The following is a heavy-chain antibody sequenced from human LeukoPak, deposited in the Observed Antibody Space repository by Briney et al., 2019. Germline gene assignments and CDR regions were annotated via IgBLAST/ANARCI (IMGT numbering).Heavy chain of an antibody. V-gene: IGHV3-48*01. Sequence: GGSLRLSCAASGFTFSTYSMNWVRQAPGKGLEWVSYISSSISTMYYADSVKGRFTISRDNSKNTLCLQMNSLRAEDTAVYYCATGAVPWYFGYWGQGTLVTVSS. CDR3: ATGAVPWYFGY. D-gene: IGHD6-19*01. J-gene: IGHJ4*02. CDR2: ISSSISTM. CDR1: GFTFSTYS.